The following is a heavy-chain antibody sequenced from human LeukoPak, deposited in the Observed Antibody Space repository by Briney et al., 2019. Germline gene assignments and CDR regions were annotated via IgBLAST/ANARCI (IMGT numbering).Heavy chain of an antibody. D-gene: IGHD1-14*01. J-gene: IGHJ4*02. V-gene: IGHV3-7*03. Sequence: GGSLRLSCAASGFTFSSYWMSWVRQAPGKGLEWVANINQGGSEKNYVDSVKGRFTISRDNAENSLYLQMNSLRAEDTAVYYCARDVKPGMGFDYWGQGTLVTVSS. CDR1: GFTFSSYW. CDR3: ARDVKPGMGFDY. CDR2: INQGGSEK.